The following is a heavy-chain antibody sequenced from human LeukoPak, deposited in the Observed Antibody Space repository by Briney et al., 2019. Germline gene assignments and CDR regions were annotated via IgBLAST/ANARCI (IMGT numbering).Heavy chain of an antibody. V-gene: IGHV1-18*01. CDR3: ARDGRHRYYHDSSGFYGSWFDP. CDR2: ISVYNGNT. J-gene: IGHJ5*02. Sequence: GASVKVSCKGSGYTFTSYGISWVRQAPGQGLEWMGWISVYNGNTKNEQKLQGRGTMTTDTSPSTAYMELRSLRSDHTAVYYCARDGRHRYYHDSSGFYGSWFDPWGQGTLVTVSS. D-gene: IGHD3-22*01. CDR1: GYTFTSYG.